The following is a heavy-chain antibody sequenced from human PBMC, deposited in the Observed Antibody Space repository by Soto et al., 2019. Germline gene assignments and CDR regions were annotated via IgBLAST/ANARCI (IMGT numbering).Heavy chain of an antibody. J-gene: IGHJ4*02. CDR2: ITGSGETI. CDR1: GITFSSYA. CDR3: ARDRDFAFDY. V-gene: IGHV3-48*01. Sequence: GGSLRLSCAASGITFSSYAMSWVRQAPGKGLEWVSYITGSGETIYYADSVKGRFTISRDNAKNSLYVQMNSLRAEDTAVYYCARDRDFAFDYWGQGILVTVSS.